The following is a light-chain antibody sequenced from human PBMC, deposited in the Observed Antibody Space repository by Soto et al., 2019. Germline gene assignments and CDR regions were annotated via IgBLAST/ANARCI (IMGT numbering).Light chain of an antibody. CDR1: SGSIASNY. Sequence: NFMLTQPHSVSESPGKTVTISCTRSSGSIASNYVQWYQQRPGSAPTTVIYEDNQRPSGVPDRFSGSIDSSSNSASLTISGLKTEDEADYYLQFFESNNRNWVFGGGTKLTVL. CDR3: QFFESNNRNWV. CDR2: EDN. V-gene: IGLV6-57*04. J-gene: IGLJ3*02.